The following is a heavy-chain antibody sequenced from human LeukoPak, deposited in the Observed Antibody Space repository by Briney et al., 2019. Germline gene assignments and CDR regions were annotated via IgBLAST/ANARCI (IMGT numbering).Heavy chain of an antibody. CDR2: IIPILGIA. Sequence: SVKVSRKASGGTFSSYAISWVRQAPGQGLEWMGRIIPILGIANYAQKFQGRVTITADKSTSTAYMELSSLRSEDTAVYYCAREEAAAGTGGFDYWGQGTLVTVSS. V-gene: IGHV1-69*04. CDR3: AREEAAAGTGGFDY. D-gene: IGHD6-13*01. CDR1: GGTFSSYA. J-gene: IGHJ4*02.